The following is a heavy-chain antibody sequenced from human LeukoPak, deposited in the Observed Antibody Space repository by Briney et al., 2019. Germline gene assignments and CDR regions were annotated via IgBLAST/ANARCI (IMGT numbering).Heavy chain of an antibody. CDR2: IKQDGSEK. Sequence: GGSLRLSCAASGFTFSSYWMSWVRQAPGKGLEWVANIKQDGSEKYYVDSLKGRFTISRDNAKNSLYLQMNSLRAEDTAVYYCARTGHCSTTSCYTEYYYMDVWGKGTMVTVSS. CDR1: GFTFSSYW. J-gene: IGHJ6*03. V-gene: IGHV3-7*01. CDR3: ARTGHCSTTSCYTEYYYMDV. D-gene: IGHD2-2*02.